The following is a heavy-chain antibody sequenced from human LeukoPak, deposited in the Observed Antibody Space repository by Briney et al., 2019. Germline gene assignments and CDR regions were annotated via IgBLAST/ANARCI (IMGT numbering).Heavy chain of an antibody. CDR2: MNPNSGNT. D-gene: IGHD1-26*01. Sequence: EASVKVPCKASGYTFTSYDINWVRQATGQGLEWMGWMNPNSGNTGYAQKFQGRVTMTRNTSISTAYMELSSLRSEDTAVYYCARGHSGSYINWFDPWGQGTLVTVSS. CDR1: GYTFTSYD. CDR3: ARGHSGSYINWFDP. J-gene: IGHJ5*02. V-gene: IGHV1-8*01.